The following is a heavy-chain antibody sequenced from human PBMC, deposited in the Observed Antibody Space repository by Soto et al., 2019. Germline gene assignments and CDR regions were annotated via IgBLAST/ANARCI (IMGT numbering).Heavy chain of an antibody. CDR2: ISAYNGNT. CDR1: GYTFTSYG. V-gene: IGHV1-18*01. J-gene: IGHJ3*02. CDR3: ARRKVAVGRNGEAFDI. Sequence: ASVKVSCKASGYTFTSYGISWVRQAPGQGLEWMGWISAYNGNTNYAQKLQGRVTMTTDTSTSTAYMELRSLRSDDTAVYYCARRKVAVGRNGEAFDIWGQGTMVTVSS. D-gene: IGHD6-19*01.